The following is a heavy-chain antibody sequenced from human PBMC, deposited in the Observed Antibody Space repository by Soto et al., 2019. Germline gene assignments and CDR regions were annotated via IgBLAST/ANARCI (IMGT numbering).Heavy chain of an antibody. D-gene: IGHD3-10*01. V-gene: IGHV2-5*02. CDR2: IYWDDDN. J-gene: IGHJ6*02. CDR3: AHTLLRRSTYYYGMDV. Sequence: QITLKESGPTLVKVTQTLTLTCTFSGFSLSTSGVGVAWSRQPPGKALEWVALIYWDDDNRYSPSLKSRLTITKDSYKNQVVLTMTNMDPVDTATYSCAHTLLRRSTYYYGMDVWGQGTTVTVSS. CDR1: GFSLSTSGVG.